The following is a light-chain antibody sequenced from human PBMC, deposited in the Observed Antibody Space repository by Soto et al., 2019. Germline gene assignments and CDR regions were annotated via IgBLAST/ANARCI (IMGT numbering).Light chain of an antibody. V-gene: IGLV1-47*01. J-gene: IGLJ2*01. CDR3: AAWDDSLSGVV. CDR2: RNN. CDR1: SSNIGSNY. Sequence: QSVLTQPPSASGTPGQRVTISCSGSSSNIGSNYVYWYQQLPGTAPKLLIYRNNQRPSGVPDRFSGSKSGTSASLAHSGFPFEDEAEYYCAAWDDSLSGVVFGGGTQLTVL.